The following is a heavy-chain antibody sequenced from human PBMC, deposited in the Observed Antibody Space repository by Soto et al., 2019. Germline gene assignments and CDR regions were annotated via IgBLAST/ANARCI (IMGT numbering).Heavy chain of an antibody. CDR2: VYYRGRS. CDR3: VSQRTTVPTQAYFDY. CDR1: GGSVTNSSYY. D-gene: IGHD4-17*01. Sequence: SETLSLTCTVSGGSVTNSSYYWGWIRQSPGKGLEWIGSVYYRGRSYSKSSVKSRVTISVDTSKNRFSLSLNSVTASDTAVYLCVSQRTTVPTQAYFDYWGPGALVTVSA. J-gene: IGHJ4*02. V-gene: IGHV4-39*01.